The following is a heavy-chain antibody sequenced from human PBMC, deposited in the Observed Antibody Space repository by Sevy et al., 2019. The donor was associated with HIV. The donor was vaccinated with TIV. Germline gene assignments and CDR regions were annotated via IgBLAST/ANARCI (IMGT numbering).Heavy chain of an antibody. V-gene: IGHV3-30*18. Sequence: GGSLRLSCAASVFTFSNYGMHWVRQAPGKGLEWVAVISYDGSIKYYADSVRGRFTISRDNSKNTLYLQMNSLRPEDTTMYFCAKDQGRLLELDYWGQGTLVTVSS. CDR3: AKDQGRLLELDY. CDR1: VFTFSNYG. J-gene: IGHJ4*02. CDR2: ISYDGSIK. D-gene: IGHD1-7*01.